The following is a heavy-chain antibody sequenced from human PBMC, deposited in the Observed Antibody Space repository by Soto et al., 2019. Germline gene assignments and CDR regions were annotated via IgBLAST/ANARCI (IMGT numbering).Heavy chain of an antibody. D-gene: IGHD5-18*01. CDR3: ANSNSYGYVSQKGAFDI. J-gene: IGHJ3*02. V-gene: IGHV3-23*01. CDR2: ISGSGAST. Sequence: EVQLLESGGGLVQPGGSLRLSCAASGFTFSTYAMSWVRQAPGRGLEWVAGISGSGASTYYADSVKGRFTISRDLSNNTVYQQMNSLRAADTAIYYCANSNSYGYVSQKGAFDIWGQGTKVTVSS. CDR1: GFTFSTYA.